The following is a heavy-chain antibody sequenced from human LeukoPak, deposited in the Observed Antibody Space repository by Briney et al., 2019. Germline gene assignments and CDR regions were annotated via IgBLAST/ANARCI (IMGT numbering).Heavy chain of an antibody. J-gene: IGHJ4*02. V-gene: IGHV4-4*02. CDR2: IYHSGST. CDR1: GGSISSSNW. D-gene: IGHD1-26*01. Sequence: PSETLSLTCAVSGGSISSSNWWSWVRQPPGKGLEWIGEIYHSGSTNYNPSLKSRVTISVDKSKNQFSLKLSSVTAADAAVYYCARVSSGATTVDYWGQGTLVTVSS. CDR3: ARVSSGATTVDY.